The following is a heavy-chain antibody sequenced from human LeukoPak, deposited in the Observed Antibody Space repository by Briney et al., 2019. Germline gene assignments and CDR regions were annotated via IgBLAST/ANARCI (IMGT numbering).Heavy chain of an antibody. D-gene: IGHD1-26*01. Sequence: GGSLRLSCAASGFTFSSYAMHWVRQAPGKGLEYVSAISSNGGSTYYANSVKGRFTISRDNSKNTLYLQMGSLRAEDMAVYYCARDGWELQHGSYYYYYMDVWGKGTTVTVSS. CDR3: ARDGWELQHGSYYYYYMDV. CDR2: ISSNGGST. J-gene: IGHJ6*03. CDR1: GFTFSSYA. V-gene: IGHV3-64*01.